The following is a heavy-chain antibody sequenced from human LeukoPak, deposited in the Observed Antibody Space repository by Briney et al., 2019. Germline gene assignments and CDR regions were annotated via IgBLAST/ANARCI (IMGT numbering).Heavy chain of an antibody. D-gene: IGHD2-15*01. CDR2: FNPSGGST. CDR1: GYTFTSYF. Sequence: ASVKVSCTASGYTFTSYFMHWVRQAPGQGLEWMGIFNPSGGSTNYAQKFQGRVTMTRDTSTSTVYMELSSLRSEDTAIYYCARGDHVRIYTESAFDIWGQGTMVTVSS. V-gene: IGHV1-46*01. J-gene: IGHJ3*02. CDR3: ARGDHVRIYTESAFDI.